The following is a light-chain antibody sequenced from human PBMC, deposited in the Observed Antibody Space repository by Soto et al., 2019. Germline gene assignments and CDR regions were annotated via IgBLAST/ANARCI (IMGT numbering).Light chain of an antibody. Sequence: DVVVTQSPLSLPVTLGQPASISCRSSQSPVYTDGNTYLNWFQQRPGQSPRRVIYQLSNRDSGVPDRFSGSGSGTDFTLKISRVEAEDVGVYYCMQGTHWPPMYTFGQGTKLEIK. CDR3: MQGTHWPPMYT. CDR2: QLS. J-gene: IGKJ2*01. CDR1: QSPVYTDGNTY. V-gene: IGKV2-30*01.